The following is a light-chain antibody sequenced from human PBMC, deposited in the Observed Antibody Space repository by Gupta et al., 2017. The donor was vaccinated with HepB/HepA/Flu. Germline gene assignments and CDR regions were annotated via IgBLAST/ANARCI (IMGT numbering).Light chain of an antibody. CDR1: SSDIGTYNY. Sequence: QSALTQPASVSGFPGQSITISCTGTSSDIGTYNYVSWYQQHPGKAPKLMIYDVSNRPAGVSNSFSGSKSGNTASLTISGLPAEDEADYYCSSYTTGVTRLFGGGTKLTVL. CDR3: SSYTTGVTRL. J-gene: IGLJ3*02. V-gene: IGLV2-14*03. CDR2: DVS.